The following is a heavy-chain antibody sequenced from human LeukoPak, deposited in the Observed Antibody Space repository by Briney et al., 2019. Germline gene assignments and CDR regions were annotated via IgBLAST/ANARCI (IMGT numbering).Heavy chain of an antibody. D-gene: IGHD6-13*01. V-gene: IGHV4-34*01. CDR3: ARGPRIAAHYYGMDV. J-gene: IGHJ6*02. CDR1: GGSFSGYY. Sequence: SETLSLTCAVYGGSFSGYYWSWIRQPPGKGLEWVGEINHSGSTNYNPPLKSRVTISVDTSKNQFSLKLSSVTAADTAVYYCARGPRIAAHYYGMDVWGQGTTVTVSS. CDR2: INHSGST.